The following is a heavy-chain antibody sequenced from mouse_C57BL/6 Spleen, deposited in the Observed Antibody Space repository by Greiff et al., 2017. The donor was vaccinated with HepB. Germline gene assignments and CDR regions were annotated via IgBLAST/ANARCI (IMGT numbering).Heavy chain of an antibody. D-gene: IGHD2-5*01. CDR3: TESNPAVFAY. Sequence: VQLQQSGAELVRPGASVKLSCTASGFNIKDDYMHWVKQRPEQGLEWIGWIDPENGDTEYASKFQGKATITADTSSNTAYLQLSSLTSEDTAVYYCTESNPAVFAYWGQGTLVTVAA. V-gene: IGHV14-4*01. CDR1: GFNIKDDY. CDR2: IDPENGDT. J-gene: IGHJ3*01.